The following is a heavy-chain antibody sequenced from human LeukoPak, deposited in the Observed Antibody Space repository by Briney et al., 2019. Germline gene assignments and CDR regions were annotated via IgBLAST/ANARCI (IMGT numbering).Heavy chain of an antibody. J-gene: IGHJ4*02. V-gene: IGHV3-9*03. CDR2: ISWNSGSI. D-gene: IGHD6-13*01. CDR1: GFTFDDYA. Sequence: GRSLRLSRAASGFTFDDYAIHWVRQAPGKGLEWVSGISWNSGSIGYADSVKGRFTISRDNAKKSLYLQMHSLRAEDMALYYCAKGLSSSWYGYFDYWGQGTLVTVSS. CDR3: AKGLSSSWYGYFDY.